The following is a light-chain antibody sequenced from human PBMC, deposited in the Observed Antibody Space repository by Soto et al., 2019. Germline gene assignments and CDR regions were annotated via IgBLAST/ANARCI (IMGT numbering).Light chain of an antibody. V-gene: IGKV1-27*01. CDR3: QKHNAAPLT. CDR1: QGIGNY. Sequence: DIQMTQSPSSLSASVGDRVTITCRASQGIGNYLAWYQQKPGKVPRLLIYTSSTLQSGVPSRFSGSGSGTDFTPTISNLQPEDVATYYCQKHNAAPLTFGGGTKVDIK. J-gene: IGKJ4*01. CDR2: TSS.